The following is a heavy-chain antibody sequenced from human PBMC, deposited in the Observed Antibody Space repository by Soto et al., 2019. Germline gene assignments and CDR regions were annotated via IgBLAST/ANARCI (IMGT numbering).Heavy chain of an antibody. J-gene: IGHJ5*02. CDR3: ASQTYYYDSSGYHNWFDP. Sequence: QVQLVQSGAEVKKPGSSVKVSCKASGGTFSSYAISWVRQAPGQGLEWMGGIIPIFGTANYAQKFQGRVTITADESTSTAYMELSSLRYEDTAVYYCASQTYYYDSSGYHNWFDPWGQGTLVTVSS. D-gene: IGHD3-22*01. CDR1: GGTFSSYA. V-gene: IGHV1-69*01. CDR2: IIPIFGTA.